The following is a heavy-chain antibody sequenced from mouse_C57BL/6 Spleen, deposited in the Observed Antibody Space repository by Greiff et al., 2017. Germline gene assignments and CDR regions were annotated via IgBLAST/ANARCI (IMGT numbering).Heavy chain of an antibody. J-gene: IGHJ4*01. CDR2: ISDGGSYT. D-gene: IGHD4-1*01. CDR1: GFTFSSYA. CDR3: ARDRELGAMDY. V-gene: IGHV5-4*01. Sequence: EVKLVESGGGLVKPGGSLKLSCAASGFTFSSYAMSWVRQTPEKRLEWVATISDGGSYTYYPDNVKGRFTISRDNAKNNLYLQMSHLKSEDTAMYYCARDRELGAMDYWGQGTSVTVSS.